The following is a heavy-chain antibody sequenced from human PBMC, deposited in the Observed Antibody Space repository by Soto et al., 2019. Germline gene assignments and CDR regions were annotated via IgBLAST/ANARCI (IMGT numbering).Heavy chain of an antibody. CDR2: IYYSGST. CDR1: GGSISSGGYY. V-gene: IGHV4-31*03. D-gene: IGHD5-18*01. CDR3: ARADVDTAMVTFDY. J-gene: IGHJ4*02. Sequence: PSETLSLTCTVSGGSISSGGYYWSWIRQHPGKGLEWIGYIYYSGSTYYNPSLKSRVTISVDTSKNQFSLKLSSVTAADTAVYYCARADVDTAMVTFDYWGQGTLVTV.